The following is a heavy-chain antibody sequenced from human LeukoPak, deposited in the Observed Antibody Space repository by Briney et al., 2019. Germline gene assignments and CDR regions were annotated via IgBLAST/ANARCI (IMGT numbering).Heavy chain of an antibody. CDR3: VRDCSDAGCYASAFDI. Sequence: GGSLRLSCAASGFTYGDTWRNWVRQVPAQGLEWVANLKQDGSEKFYVASVKGRFTISRDNTKNTLYLQMISLRAEDTAVYYCVRDCSDAGCYASAFDIWGRGTMVTVSS. D-gene: IGHD2-2*01. CDR2: LKQDGSEK. CDR1: GFTYGDTW. V-gene: IGHV3-7*01. J-gene: IGHJ3*02.